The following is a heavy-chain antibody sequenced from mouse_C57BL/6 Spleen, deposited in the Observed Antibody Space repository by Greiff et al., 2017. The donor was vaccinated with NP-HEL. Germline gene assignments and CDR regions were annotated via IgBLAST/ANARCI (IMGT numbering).Heavy chain of an antibody. CDR1: GFTFSDYG. V-gene: IGHV5-17*01. CDR2: ISSGSSTI. J-gene: IGHJ2*01. CDR3: ARRDYFDY. Sequence: EVQLQQSGGGLVKPGASLKLSCAASGFTFSDYGMHWVRQAPEKGLEWVAYISSGSSTIYYADTVKGRFTISRDTAKNTLFLQMTSLRSEDTAMYYCARRDYFDYWGQGTTLTVSS.